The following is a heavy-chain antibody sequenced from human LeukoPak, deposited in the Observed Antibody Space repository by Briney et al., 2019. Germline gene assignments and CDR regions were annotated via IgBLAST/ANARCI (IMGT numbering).Heavy chain of an antibody. Sequence: PSETLSLTCTVSGGSITSSSYYWDWIRQPPGKGLEWIGSIYYSGSTYYNPSLKSRVTISVDTSKNQFSLKLSSVTAADTAVYYCARRDYYDSSAYYYYWGQGTLVTVSS. CDR1: GGSITSSSYY. V-gene: IGHV4-39*01. CDR2: IYYSGST. J-gene: IGHJ4*02. D-gene: IGHD3-22*01. CDR3: ARRDYYDSSAYYYY.